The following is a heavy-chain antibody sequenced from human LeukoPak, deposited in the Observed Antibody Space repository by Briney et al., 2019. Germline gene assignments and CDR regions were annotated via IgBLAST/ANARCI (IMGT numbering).Heavy chain of an antibody. V-gene: IGHV3-7*03. D-gene: IGHD6-13*01. CDR2: INQDGTEK. J-gene: IGHJ4*02. CDR3: ARDRGSSWYDY. Sequence: GGSLRLSCAASGFPFSTYWMSWVRQAPGKGLEWVANINQDGTEKYYVDSVKGRFTISRDYAKNSLYLQMNSLRAEDTALYYCARDRGSSWYDYWGQGTLVTVSS. CDR1: GFPFSTYW.